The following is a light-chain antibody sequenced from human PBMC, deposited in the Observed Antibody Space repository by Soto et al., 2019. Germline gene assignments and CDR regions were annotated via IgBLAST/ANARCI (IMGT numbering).Light chain of an antibody. J-gene: IGKJ5*01. V-gene: IGKV3-20*01. CDR2: DAS. Sequence: VVMTQSPSTLSVSPWEVVTLSCRANQGIGDTLAWYQHKPGQTPRLLIYDASIRATATPDRFSGSGSGTDFTLTIAGLEPADSGMYYCQQYSGSPITFGQGTRLEIK. CDR3: QQYSGSPIT. CDR1: QGIGDT.